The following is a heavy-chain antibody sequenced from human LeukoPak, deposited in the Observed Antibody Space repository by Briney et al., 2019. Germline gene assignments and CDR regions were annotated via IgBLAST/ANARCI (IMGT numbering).Heavy chain of an antibody. D-gene: IGHD5-12*01. Sequence: PSQTLSLTCTVSGHSISSTSYYWSWIRQPAGKGLEWIGRIYTSGSSDYNLSLKSRVTISVDTSKNHFSLKLSSVTAADTAVYYCARGYSGYGTRFDPWGQGTLVTVSS. CDR1: GHSISSTSYY. V-gene: IGHV4-61*02. J-gene: IGHJ5*02. CDR2: IYTSGSS. CDR3: ARGYSGYGTRFDP.